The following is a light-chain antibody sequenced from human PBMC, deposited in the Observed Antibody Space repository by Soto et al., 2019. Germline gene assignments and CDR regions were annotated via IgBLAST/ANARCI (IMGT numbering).Light chain of an antibody. CDR2: AAS. V-gene: IGKV1-5*01. CDR3: QKSNGN. CDR1: QSISNW. J-gene: IGKJ2*01. Sequence: DVQMTQSPSALSASVGDRVTITCRASQSISNWLAWFQQKPGKAPKLLIYAASTLKSGVPARFSGGGSGTEFTLTISSLQPDDFATYYCQKSNGNFGQGTNLEIK.